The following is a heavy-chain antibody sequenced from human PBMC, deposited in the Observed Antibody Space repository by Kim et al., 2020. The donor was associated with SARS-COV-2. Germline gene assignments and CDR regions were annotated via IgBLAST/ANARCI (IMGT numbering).Heavy chain of an antibody. Sequence: GGSLRLSCAASGFTFSTYAMTWVRQAPGKGLQWVSTVSGSGDSTYYADSVKGRFTIYRDNSKNTLFLQMNSLRVEDTAVYYCAKGDCDSARCYTTDSWGRGTLVTVSS. D-gene: IGHD2-2*02. CDR3: AKGDCDSARCYTTDS. V-gene: IGHV3-23*01. CDR1: GFTFSTYA. J-gene: IGHJ5*01. CDR2: VSGSGDST.